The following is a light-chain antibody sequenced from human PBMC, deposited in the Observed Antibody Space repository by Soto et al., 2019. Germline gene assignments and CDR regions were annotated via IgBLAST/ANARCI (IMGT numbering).Light chain of an antibody. Sequence: ETVMTQSPANLSVSPGERATLSCRASQSVSTNLAWYQQKPGQAPRLLIYGASPRATGIPARFSGSGSGTDFTLTISRLEPEDFAVYYCQQRNQFGQGTRLEI. J-gene: IGKJ5*01. CDR3: QQRNQ. V-gene: IGKV3-15*01. CDR2: GAS. CDR1: QSVSTN.